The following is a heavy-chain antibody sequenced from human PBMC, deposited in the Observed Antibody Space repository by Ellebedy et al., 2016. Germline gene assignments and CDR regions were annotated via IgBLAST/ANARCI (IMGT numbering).Heavy chain of an antibody. CDR2: INPTAGST. V-gene: IGHV1-46*01. CDR1: GYTFTSYY. CDR3: ARKGVAAAGLFDY. Sequence: ASVKVSCKASGYTFTSYYMHWVRQAPGQGLEWMGVINPTAGSTSSAQKFQGRLTLTRDTSTSTVYMDLSRLRSEDTAVYYCARKGVAAAGLFDYWGQGTLVTVSS. D-gene: IGHD6-13*01. J-gene: IGHJ4*02.